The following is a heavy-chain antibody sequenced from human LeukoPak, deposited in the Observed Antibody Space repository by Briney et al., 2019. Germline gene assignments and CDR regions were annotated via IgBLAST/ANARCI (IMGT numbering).Heavy chain of an antibody. V-gene: IGHV3-21*01. CDR2: ISSSSNYI. CDR1: GFTFRTYT. Sequence: GGSLRLSCAASGFTFRTYTMNWVRQAPGKGLEWVSSISSSSNYIYYVDSVKGRFTISRDDAKNSVYLQMNNLRAADTAMYYCTKSGTTFDYWGLGTLVTVSS. CDR3: TKSGTTFDY. D-gene: IGHD1-14*01. J-gene: IGHJ4*02.